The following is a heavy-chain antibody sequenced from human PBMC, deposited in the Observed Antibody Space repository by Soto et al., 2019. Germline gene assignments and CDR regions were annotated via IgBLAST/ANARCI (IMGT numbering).Heavy chain of an antibody. CDR3: ARARGKGWGYCTNGVCPIPSPPYYYYMDV. J-gene: IGHJ6*03. CDR1: GYTFTSYG. D-gene: IGHD2-8*01. V-gene: IGHV1-18*01. CDR2: ISAYNGNT. Sequence: GASVKVSCKASGYTFTSYGISWVRQAPGQGLEWMGWISAYNGNTNYAQKLQGRVTMTTDTSTSTAYMELRSLRSDDTAVYYCARARGKGWGYCTNGVCPIPSPPYYYYMDVWGKGTTVTVSS.